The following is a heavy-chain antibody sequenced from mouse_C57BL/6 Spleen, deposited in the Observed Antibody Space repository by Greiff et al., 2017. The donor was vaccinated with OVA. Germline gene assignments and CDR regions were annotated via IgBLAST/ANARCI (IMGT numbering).Heavy chain of an antibody. CDR2: IDPETGGT. D-gene: IGHD2-4*01. V-gene: IGHV1-15*01. CDR1: GYTFTDYE. CDR3: TRRDYGDFDY. Sequence: QVQLQQSGAELVRPGASVTLSCKASGYTFTDYEMHWVKQTPVHGLEWIGAIDPETGGTAYNQKFKGKAILTADKSSSTAYMELRSLTSEDSAVYYCTRRDYGDFDYWGKGTTLTVSS. J-gene: IGHJ2*01.